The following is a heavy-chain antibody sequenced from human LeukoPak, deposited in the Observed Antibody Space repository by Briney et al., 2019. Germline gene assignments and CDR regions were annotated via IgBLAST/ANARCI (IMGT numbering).Heavy chain of an antibody. Sequence: GGSQRLSCAASGFTFSSYWMSWVRQAPGKGLEWVANIKQNESEKYYVDSVKGRFTISRDNAKNSMYLQMNSLRAEDTAVYYCARDKIEGPTKLDCWGQGILVTVSS. CDR1: GFTFSSYW. V-gene: IGHV3-7*01. CDR2: IKQNESEK. D-gene: IGHD1-1*01. J-gene: IGHJ4*02. CDR3: ARDKIEGPTKLDC.